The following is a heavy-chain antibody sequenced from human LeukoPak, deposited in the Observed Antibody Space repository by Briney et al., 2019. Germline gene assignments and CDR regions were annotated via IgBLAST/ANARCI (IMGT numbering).Heavy chain of an antibody. D-gene: IGHD2-15*01. CDR2: ISSSSSTI. CDR3: ARDRWCSGGSCSNFDY. CDR1: GFTFSSYS. V-gene: IGHV3-48*01. J-gene: IGHJ4*02. Sequence: GGSLRLSCAASGFTFSSYSMNWVRQAPGKGLEWVSYISSSSSTIYYADSVKGRFTISRDNAKNSLYLQMNSLRAEDTAVYYCARDRWCSGGSCSNFDYWGQGTLVTVSS.